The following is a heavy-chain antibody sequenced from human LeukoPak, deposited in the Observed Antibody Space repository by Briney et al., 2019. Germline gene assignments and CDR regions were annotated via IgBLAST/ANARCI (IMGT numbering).Heavy chain of an antibody. D-gene: IGHD4-23*01. CDR2: ISAYNGNT. CDR3: AREGDYGGHDAFDI. CDR1: GGTFSSYA. J-gene: IGHJ3*02. Sequence: GASVKVSCKASGGTFSSYAISWVRQAPGQGLEWMGWISAYNGNTNYAQKLQGRVTMTTDTSTSTAYMELRSLRSDDAAVYYCAREGDYGGHDAFDIWGQGTMVTVSS. V-gene: IGHV1-18*01.